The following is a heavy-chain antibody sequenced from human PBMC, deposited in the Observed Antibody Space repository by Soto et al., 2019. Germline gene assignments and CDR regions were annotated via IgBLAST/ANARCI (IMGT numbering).Heavy chain of an antibody. D-gene: IGHD6-13*01. CDR2: IITVFGTA. V-gene: IGHV1-69*01. CDR1: GGTLTYNA. J-gene: IGHJ6*02. Sequence: QVQLVQSGADVKKPGSSVKVSCKASGGTLTYNAFSWVRQAPGQGLEWMGGIITVFGTANHAQKFQGRVTITADESTNTAYMELSSLRSEDTAVYYCERNGAYSSSQFGMDVWGQGTTVTVSS. CDR3: ERNGAYSSSQFGMDV.